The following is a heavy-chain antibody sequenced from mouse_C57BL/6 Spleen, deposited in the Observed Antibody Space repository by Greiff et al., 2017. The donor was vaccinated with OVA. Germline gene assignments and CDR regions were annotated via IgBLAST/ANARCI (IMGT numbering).Heavy chain of an antibody. CDR3: ARDYSKKGVWFAY. CDR2: ISDGGSYT. J-gene: IGHJ3*01. D-gene: IGHD2-5*01. V-gene: IGHV5-4*01. Sequence: EVKVVESGGGLVKPGGSLKLSCAASGFTFSSYAMSWVRQTPEKRLEWVATISDGGSYTYYPDNVKGRFTISRDNAKNNLYLQMSHLKSEDTAMYYCARDYSKKGVWFAYWGQGTLVTVSA. CDR1: GFTFSSYA.